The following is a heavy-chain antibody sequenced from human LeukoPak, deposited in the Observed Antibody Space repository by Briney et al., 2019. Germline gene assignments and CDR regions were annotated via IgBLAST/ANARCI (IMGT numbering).Heavy chain of an antibody. CDR2: ISSSSSYI. CDR3: ARDWGYYYYYGMDV. CDR1: GFTFSSYS. Sequence: GGSLRLSCAASGFTFSSYSMNWVRQTPGKGLEWVSSISSSSSYIYYADSVKGRFTISRDNAKNSLYLQMNSLRAEDTAVYYCARDWGYYYYYGMDVWGQGTTVTVSS. J-gene: IGHJ6*02. V-gene: IGHV3-21*01. D-gene: IGHD3-16*01.